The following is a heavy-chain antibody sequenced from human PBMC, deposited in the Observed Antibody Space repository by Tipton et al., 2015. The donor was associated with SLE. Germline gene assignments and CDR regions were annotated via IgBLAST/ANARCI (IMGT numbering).Heavy chain of an antibody. CDR2: IWYDGSNK. CDR1: GFTFSSYG. CDR3: ARDVMSDYIWGSYRTSGMDV. D-gene: IGHD3-16*02. V-gene: IGHV3-33*08. J-gene: IGHJ6*02. Sequence: RSLRLSCAASGFTFSSYGMHWVRQAPGKGLEWVAVIWYDGSNKYYADSVKGRFTISRDNSKNTLYLQMNSLRADDTAVYYCARDVMSDYIWGSYRTSGMDVWGQGTTVTVSS.